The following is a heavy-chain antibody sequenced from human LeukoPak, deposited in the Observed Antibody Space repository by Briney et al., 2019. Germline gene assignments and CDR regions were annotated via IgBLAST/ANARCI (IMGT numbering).Heavy chain of an antibody. V-gene: IGHV4-31*03. J-gene: IGHJ3*02. D-gene: IGHD2-2*01. CDR1: GGSISSGGYY. Sequence: PSETLSLTCTVSGGSISSGGYYWSWIRQHPGKGLEWIGYIYYSGSTYYNPSLKSRVTISVDTSKNQFSLKLSSVTAADTAVYYCARKGDIVVVPAAKQTPGAAFDIWGQGTMVTVSS. CDR2: IYYSGST. CDR3: ARKGDIVVVPAAKQTPGAAFDI.